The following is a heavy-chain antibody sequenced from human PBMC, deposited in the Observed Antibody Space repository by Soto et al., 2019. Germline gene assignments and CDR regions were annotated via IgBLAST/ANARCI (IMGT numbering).Heavy chain of an antibody. CDR3: ARGGGTSYYYYGMDV. D-gene: IGHD3-16*01. Sequence: QVQLQESGPGLVKPSETLSLTCTVSGGSISSYYWSWIRQPPGKGLEWIGYIYYSGSTNYNPSLKGRGTLSVGTAKNPFPLKRSSVTAADTAGYYCARGGGTSYYYYGMDVWGQGTTVTVSS. V-gene: IGHV4-59*01. CDR1: GGSISSYY. J-gene: IGHJ6*02. CDR2: IYYSGST.